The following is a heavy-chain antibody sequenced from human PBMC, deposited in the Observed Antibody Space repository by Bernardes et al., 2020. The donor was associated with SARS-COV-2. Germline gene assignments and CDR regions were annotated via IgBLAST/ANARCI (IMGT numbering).Heavy chain of an antibody. CDR1: GCTFSSHW. D-gene: IGHD3-3*01. J-gene: IGHJ6*02. CDR2: IKQDGSEK. CDR3: ARDGKAIFGHYYYGMDV. Sequence: LRLSCSAPGCTFSSHWLSWVRQAPGNGLEWVANIKQDGSEKYYVDSVKGRFTISRDNAKNSLYLQMNSLRAEDTAVYYCARDGKAIFGHYYYGMDVWGQGTTVTVSS. V-gene: IGHV3-7*03.